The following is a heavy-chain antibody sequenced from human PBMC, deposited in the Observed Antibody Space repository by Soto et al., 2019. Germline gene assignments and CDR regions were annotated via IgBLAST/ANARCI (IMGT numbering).Heavy chain of an antibody. Sequence: PGGSLRLSCAASGFTFSSYAMSWVRQAPGKGLEWVSAISGSGGSTYYADSVKGRFTISRDNSKNTLYLQMNSLRAEDTAVYYCAKDRRYDILTGYCYFDYWGQGTLVTVSS. J-gene: IGHJ4*02. V-gene: IGHV3-23*01. CDR1: GFTFSSYA. D-gene: IGHD3-9*01. CDR3: AKDRRYDILTGYCYFDY. CDR2: ISGSGGST.